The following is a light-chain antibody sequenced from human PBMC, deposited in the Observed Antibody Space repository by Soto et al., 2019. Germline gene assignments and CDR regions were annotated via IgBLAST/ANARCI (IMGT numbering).Light chain of an antibody. CDR1: QSVSSSY. CDR3: QQYGSSPRKT. CDR2: GAS. Sequence: EIVLTQSPGTLSLSPGERATLSCRASQSVSSSYLAWYQQKPGQAPRHLIYGASSRATGIPDRFSGSGSGTDFTLTISRLEPEDFAVYYCQQYGSSPRKTFGQGTKV. J-gene: IGKJ1*01. V-gene: IGKV3-20*01.